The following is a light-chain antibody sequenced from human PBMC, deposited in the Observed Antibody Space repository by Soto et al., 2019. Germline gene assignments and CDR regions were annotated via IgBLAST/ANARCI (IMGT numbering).Light chain of an antibody. V-gene: IGLV2-14*01. Sequence: QSVLTQPASVSGSPGQSITISCTGTSNDVGGYNYVSWYQHHPGKAPKLMIYEVTTRPSGVSNRFSGSRSGNTASLGISGLQTEDEADYYCSSYTSSSTVVFGGGTQLTVL. J-gene: IGLJ2*01. CDR1: SNDVGGYNY. CDR3: SSYTSSSTVV. CDR2: EVT.